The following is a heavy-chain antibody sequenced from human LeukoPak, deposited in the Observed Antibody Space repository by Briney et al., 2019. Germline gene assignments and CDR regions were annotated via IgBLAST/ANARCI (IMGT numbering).Heavy chain of an antibody. CDR1: GGSISSYY. D-gene: IGHD6-13*01. CDR2: IYYSGST. V-gene: IGHV4-59*01. Sequence: PSETLSLTCTVSGGSISSYYWSWIRQPPGKGLEWIGYIYYSGSTNYNPSLKSRVTISVDTSKNQFSLKLSSVTAADTAVYYCAREYSSSLDAFDIWGQGTMVTVSS. J-gene: IGHJ3*02. CDR3: AREYSSSLDAFDI.